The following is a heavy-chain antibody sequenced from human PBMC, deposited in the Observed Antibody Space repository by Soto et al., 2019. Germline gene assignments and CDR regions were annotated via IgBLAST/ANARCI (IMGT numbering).Heavy chain of an antibody. Sequence: AASVKVSCKVSGYTLTELSMHWVRQAPGKGLEWMGGFDPEDGETIYAQKFQGRVTMTEDTSTDTAYMELSSLRSEDTAVYYCATGLGITGPIDYCGQRTLFTVSS. D-gene: IGHD1-20*01. J-gene: IGHJ4*02. CDR2: FDPEDGET. CDR3: ATGLGITGPIDY. CDR1: GYTLTELS. V-gene: IGHV1-24*01.